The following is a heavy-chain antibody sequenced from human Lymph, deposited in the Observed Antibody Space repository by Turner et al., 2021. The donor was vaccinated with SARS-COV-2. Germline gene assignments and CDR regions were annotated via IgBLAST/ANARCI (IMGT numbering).Heavy chain of an antibody. CDR1: GYTFTGHY. D-gene: IGHD4-17*01. CDR3: ARGASVTPDRYYYYYYGMDV. J-gene: IGHJ6*02. V-gene: IGHV1-2*02. CDR2: INPNSGDT. Sequence: QVQLVQSGAEVKTPGASVKVSCKASGYTFTGHYMHWVRQAPGQGVEWMGWINPNSGDTNYAQKFQGRVTMTRDTSISTVYMELSRLRSDDTAVYYCARGASVTPDRYYYYYYGMDVWGQGTTVTVSS.